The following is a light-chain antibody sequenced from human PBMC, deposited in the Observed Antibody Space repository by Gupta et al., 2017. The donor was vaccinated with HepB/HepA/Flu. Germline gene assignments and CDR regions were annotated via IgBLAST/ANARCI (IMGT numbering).Light chain of an antibody. CDR2: GAS. CDR1: QSVSSSY. J-gene: IGKJ4*01. Sequence: MLLSPSPGTLSLSPWETATLSCRASQSVSSSYLAWYQQKPGQAPRLLIYGASSRATDIPDRFSGSGSGTDFTLTISRLEPEDFAIYYCQQYGSSPLTFGGGTKVEIK. V-gene: IGKV3-20*01. CDR3: QQYGSSPLT.